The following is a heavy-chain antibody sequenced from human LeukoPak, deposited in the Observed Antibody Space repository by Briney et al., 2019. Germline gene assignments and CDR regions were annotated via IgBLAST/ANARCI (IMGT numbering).Heavy chain of an antibody. Sequence: SVKVSCKASGGTFSSYAISWVRQAPGQGLEWMGGIIPIFGTANYAQKFQGRVTITADESTSTAYMELSSLRSEDTAVYYCARAVTGFLYYYYGMDVWGQGTTVTASS. V-gene: IGHV1-69*13. CDR3: ARAVTGFLYYYYGMDV. D-gene: IGHD5-18*01. CDR1: GGTFSSYA. J-gene: IGHJ6*02. CDR2: IIPIFGTA.